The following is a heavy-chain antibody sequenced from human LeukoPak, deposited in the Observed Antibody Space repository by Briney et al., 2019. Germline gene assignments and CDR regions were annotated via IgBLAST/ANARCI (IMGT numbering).Heavy chain of an antibody. CDR3: ARAGGSRYYRFFDY. D-gene: IGHD3-9*01. CDR2: IYYSGST. Sequence: SETLSLTCTVSGGSISSGGYYWSWIRQRPGKGLEWIGYIYYSGSTYYNPSLKSRVTTSVDTSKNQFSLKLSSVTAADTAVYYCARAGGSRYYRFFDYWGQGTLVTASS. V-gene: IGHV4-31*03. CDR1: GGSISSGGYY. J-gene: IGHJ4*02.